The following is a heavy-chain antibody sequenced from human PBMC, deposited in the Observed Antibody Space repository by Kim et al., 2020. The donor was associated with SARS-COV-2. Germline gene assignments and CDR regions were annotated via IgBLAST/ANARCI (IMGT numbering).Heavy chain of an antibody. V-gene: IGHV4-39*01. J-gene: IGHJ4*02. D-gene: IGHD5-12*01. CDR3: ARIVATIKVFDY. Sequence: YNPSLKRRVTISVDTSKNQFSLKLSSVTAADTAVYYCARIVATIKVFDYWGQGTLVTVSS.